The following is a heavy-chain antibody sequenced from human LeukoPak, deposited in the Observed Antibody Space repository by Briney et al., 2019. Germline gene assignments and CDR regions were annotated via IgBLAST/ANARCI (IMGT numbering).Heavy chain of an antibody. CDR2: INSDGSST. J-gene: IGHJ4*02. Sequence: QPGGSLRLSCAASGFTFSSYWMHWVRQAPGKGLVWVSRINSDGSSTSYADSVKGRFTISRDNAKNTLYLQMNSLRAEDTAVYYCARGNYDILTGYYSPFDYWGQGTLVTVSS. D-gene: IGHD3-9*01. CDR3: ARGNYDILTGYYSPFDY. V-gene: IGHV3-74*01. CDR1: GFTFSSYW.